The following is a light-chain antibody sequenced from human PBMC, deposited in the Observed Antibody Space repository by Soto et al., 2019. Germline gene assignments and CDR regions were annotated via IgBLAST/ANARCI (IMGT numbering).Light chain of an antibody. V-gene: IGLV2-23*01. J-gene: IGLJ3*02. CDR3: CSYAGGSTWV. CDR1: SSDVGNYNL. Sequence: QSVLTQPASVSGSPGQSITISCTGTSSDVGNYNLVSWYQQHPGKAPKLMIYEGTKRPSGVSNRFSGSKSGNTASLTISGLQAEDEADYYCCSYAGGSTWVFGGGTKLTVL. CDR2: EGT.